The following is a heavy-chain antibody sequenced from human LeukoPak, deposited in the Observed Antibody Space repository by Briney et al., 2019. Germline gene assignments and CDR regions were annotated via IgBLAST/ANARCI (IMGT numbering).Heavy chain of an antibody. CDR2: IYYSGST. J-gene: IGHJ3*02. CDR3: ARGAYGDPVDAAFDI. Sequence: TSETLSLTCTVSGGSISSGGYYWSWIRQHPGKGLEWIGYIYYSGSTYYNPSLKSRVTISVDTSKNQFSLKLSSVTAADTAVYYCARGAYGDPVDAAFDIWGQGTMVTVSS. D-gene: IGHD4-17*01. CDR1: GGSISSGGYY. V-gene: IGHV4-31*03.